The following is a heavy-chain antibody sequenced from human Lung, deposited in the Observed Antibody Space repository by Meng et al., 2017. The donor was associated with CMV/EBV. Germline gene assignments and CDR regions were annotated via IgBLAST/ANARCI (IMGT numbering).Heavy chain of an antibody. V-gene: IGHV3-30*02. J-gene: IGHJ5*01. Sequence: GESLKISCAASGTSFSTYAMNWVRQAPGKGLEWVAFLRHDGSGEHYADSVKGRFTISRDTSKETLYLQMNSLRAEDTAVYYCAKSPPRMITFVGLIATTWDQGXLVTVSS. CDR3: AKSPPRMITFVGLIATT. CDR2: LRHDGSGE. CDR1: GTSFSTYA. D-gene: IGHD3-16*02.